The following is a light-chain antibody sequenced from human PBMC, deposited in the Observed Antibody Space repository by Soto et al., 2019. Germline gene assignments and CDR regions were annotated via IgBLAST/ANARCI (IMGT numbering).Light chain of an antibody. CDR1: QSISSTY. J-gene: IGKJ1*01. V-gene: IGKV3-20*01. CDR2: DAS. Sequence: EIVLTQSPGTLSLSPGERATLSCRASQSISSTYLTWYHQRPGQAPRLLIYDASRRATGIPDRFSGSGSGTDFSLTISRLEPEDFEVYYCQHYDSARWKFGLGTKVDI. CDR3: QHYDSARWK.